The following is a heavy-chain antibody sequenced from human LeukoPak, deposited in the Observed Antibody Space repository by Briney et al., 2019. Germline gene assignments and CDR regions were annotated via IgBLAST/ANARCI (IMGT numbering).Heavy chain of an antibody. CDR2: ISAYNGNT. D-gene: IGHD2-2*01. CDR1: GYTFTSYG. V-gene: IGHV1-18*04. CDR3: ARVSPRDDCSSTSCYGNFDY. J-gene: IGHJ4*02. Sequence: ASVTVSCKASGYTFTSYGISWVRQAPGQGLEWMGWISAYNGNTNYAQKLQGRVTMTTDTSTSTAYMELRSLRSDDTAVYYCARVSPRDDCSSTSCYGNFDYWGQGTLVTVSS.